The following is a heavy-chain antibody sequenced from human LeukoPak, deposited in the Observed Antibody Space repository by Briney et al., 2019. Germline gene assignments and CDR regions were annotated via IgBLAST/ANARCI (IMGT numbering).Heavy chain of an antibody. CDR3: VRDGPSKVPFDY. J-gene: IGHJ4*02. D-gene: IGHD4-11*01. Sequence: GGSLRLSCAASGFIFSSFNMNGVRQAPGKGLEWVSSISTTSSYIYYSDSVKGRFTISRDNAKNSLDLQMNSLRADDTAVYFCVRDGPSKVPFDYWGPGILVTVSS. CDR2: ISTTSSYI. CDR1: GFIFSSFN. V-gene: IGHV3-21*01.